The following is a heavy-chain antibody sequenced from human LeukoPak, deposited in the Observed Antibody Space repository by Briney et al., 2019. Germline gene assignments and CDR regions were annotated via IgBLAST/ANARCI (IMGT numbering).Heavy chain of an antibody. V-gene: IGHV1-69*13. J-gene: IGHJ4*02. CDR1: GGTFSSYA. Sequence: GASVKVSCKASGGTFSSYAISWVRQAPGQGLEWMGGIIPIFGTANYAQKFQGRVTITADESTSTAYMELSSLRSEDTAVYYCARANGHGDYSLGYWGQGTLVTVSS. D-gene: IGHD4-17*01. CDR3: ARANGHGDYSLGY. CDR2: IIPIFGTA.